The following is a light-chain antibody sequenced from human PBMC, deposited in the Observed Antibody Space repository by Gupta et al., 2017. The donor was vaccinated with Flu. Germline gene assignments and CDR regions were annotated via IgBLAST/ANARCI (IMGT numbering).Light chain of an antibody. CDR2: DAS. Sequence: MVFKQPPATLSLSPGERVTLFCTASHSISNLLDWQKHKPGQAPRLLIYDASNRDAGITARYSGSGYGKDFTLTISSREPEDFAVYYCQQRCQWPPFTFGRGTKVEIK. CDR1: HSISNL. J-gene: IGKJ4*01. V-gene: IGKV3-11*01. CDR3: QQRCQWPPFT.